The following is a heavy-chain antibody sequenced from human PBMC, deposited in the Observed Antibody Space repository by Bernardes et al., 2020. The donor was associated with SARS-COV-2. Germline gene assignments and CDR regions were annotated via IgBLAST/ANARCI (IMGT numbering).Heavy chain of an antibody. CDR1: GFTFNTYW. CDR3: ARAAFPDVFDV. CDR2: VNGDGSST. J-gene: IGHJ3*01. Sequence: GGSLRLSCAVSGFTFNTYWMHWVRQAPGKGLVWVSRVNGDGSSTNYADSVKGRFTISRDNAKNTLFLQMNSLRAEDTAVYYCARAAFPDVFDVWGQGTVVTVSS. V-gene: IGHV3-74*01.